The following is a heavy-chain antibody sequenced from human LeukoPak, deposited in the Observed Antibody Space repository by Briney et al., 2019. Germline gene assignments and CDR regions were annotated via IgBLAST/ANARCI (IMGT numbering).Heavy chain of an antibody. J-gene: IGHJ3*02. CDR2: IYSSGTT. Sequence: SETLSLTCTVSGGSINDFYWNWIRQPPGKGLEWIGYIYSSGTTNYNPSLKSRVTMSVDTSENRFSLNLTSVTAADTAVYYCARVSVAGPRPPLINAFDIWGQGAMVTVSS. CDR3: ARVSVAGPRPPLINAFDI. CDR1: GGSINDFY. V-gene: IGHV4-59*01. D-gene: IGHD6-19*01.